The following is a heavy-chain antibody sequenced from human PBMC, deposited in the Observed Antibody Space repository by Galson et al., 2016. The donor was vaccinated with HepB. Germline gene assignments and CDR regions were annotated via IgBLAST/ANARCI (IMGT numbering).Heavy chain of an antibody. CDR3: ASPPGDGYNLD. V-gene: IGHV4-39*07. CDR2: IYHSGDS. CDR1: GGSISSSSYY. J-gene: IGHJ4*02. Sequence: ETLSLTCTVSGGSISSSSYYWVWIRQSPGKGLEWIGSIYHSGDSYYNPSLESRVTISIDTSKNQFSLKLRSVTVADTAMYYCASPPGDGYNLDWGQGTLVIVSS. D-gene: IGHD5-24*01.